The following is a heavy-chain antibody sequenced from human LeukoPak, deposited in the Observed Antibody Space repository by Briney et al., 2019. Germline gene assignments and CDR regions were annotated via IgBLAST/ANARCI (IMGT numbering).Heavy chain of an antibody. CDR1: GFTFSSYA. J-gene: IGHJ4*02. CDR2: ISGSGGST. CDR3: AKDGLGWNYGPADY. D-gene: IGHD1-7*01. V-gene: IGHV3-23*01. Sequence: GGSLRLSCAASGFTFSSYAMSWVRQAPGKGLELVSAISGSGGSTYYADSVKGRFTISRDNSKNTLYLQMNSLRAEDTAVYYCAKDGLGWNYGPADYWGQGTLVTVSS.